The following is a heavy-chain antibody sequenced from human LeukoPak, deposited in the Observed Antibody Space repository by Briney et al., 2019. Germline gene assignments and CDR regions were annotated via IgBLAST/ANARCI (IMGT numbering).Heavy chain of an antibody. Sequence: ASVKVSCKASGYTFTSYDINWVRQATGQGLEWMGWINPNSGGTNYAQKFQRRVTMTRDTSTSTAYMELSRLRSDDTAVYYCARAYCGGDCYPYYFDYWGQGTLVTVSS. J-gene: IGHJ4*02. D-gene: IGHD2-21*02. CDR1: GYTFTSYD. V-gene: IGHV1-2*02. CDR3: ARAYCGGDCYPYYFDY. CDR2: INPNSGGT.